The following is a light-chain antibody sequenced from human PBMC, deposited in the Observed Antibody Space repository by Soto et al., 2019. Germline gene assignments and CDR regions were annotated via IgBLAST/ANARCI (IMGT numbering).Light chain of an antibody. CDR2: EVN. CDR3: SSYGGYNNVV. V-gene: IGLV2-8*01. CDR1: SSDVGGHNY. J-gene: IGLJ1*01. Sequence: QSVLTQPPSASGSPGQSVTISCTGTSSDVGGHNYVSWFQQHPGKAPKLIIHEVNQRPSGVPDRFSGSKSGNTASLTVSGLQAEDEGTYYCSSYGGYNNVVFGTGTKVTVL.